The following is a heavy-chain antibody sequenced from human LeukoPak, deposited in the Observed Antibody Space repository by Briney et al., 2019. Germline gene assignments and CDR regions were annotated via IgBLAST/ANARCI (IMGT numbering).Heavy chain of an antibody. CDR2: INWNGGST. CDR3: ARGFSAVTTDTPTYYFYYYMDV. V-gene: IGHV3-20*04. D-gene: IGHD4-17*01. CDR1: GFTFDDYG. J-gene: IGHJ6*03. Sequence: GGSLRLXCAASGFTFDDYGMSWVRQAPGKELESVSSINWNGGSTGYADSLKGRFTISRDNAKTSLYLQMNSLRAEDTALYYCARGFSAVTTDTPTYYFYYYMDVWGKGTTVTVSS.